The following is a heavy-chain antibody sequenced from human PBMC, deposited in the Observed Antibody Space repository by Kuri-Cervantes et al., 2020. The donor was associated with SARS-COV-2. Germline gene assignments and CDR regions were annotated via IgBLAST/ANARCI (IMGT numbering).Heavy chain of an antibody. CDR2: ISGSGGST. V-gene: IGHV3-23*01. D-gene: IGHD6-6*01. J-gene: IGHJ4*02. CDR3: ARGTFGSSEF. CDR1: GFTFSSYA. Sequence: LSLTCAASGFTFSSYAMSWVRQAPGKGLEWVSAISGSGGSTYYADSVKGRFTISRDNAKNSLYLQMNSLRAEDTAVYYCARGTFGSSEFWGQGTLVTVSS.